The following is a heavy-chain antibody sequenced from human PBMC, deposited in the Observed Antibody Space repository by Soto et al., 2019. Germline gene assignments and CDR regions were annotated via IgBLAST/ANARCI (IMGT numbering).Heavy chain of an antibody. CDR1: GFTFSSYW. J-gene: IGHJ4*02. V-gene: IGHV3-7*01. Sequence: EVQLVESGGGLVRPGGSLRLSCAASGFTFSSYWMSWVRQAPGKGLEWVANIKQDGSEKYYVDSVKGRFTISRDNAKNSLYLQMNSLRAEDTAVYYCARERLYYYDSSGYPYYFDYWGQGTLVTVSS. D-gene: IGHD3-22*01. CDR3: ARERLYYYDSSGYPYYFDY. CDR2: IKQDGSEK.